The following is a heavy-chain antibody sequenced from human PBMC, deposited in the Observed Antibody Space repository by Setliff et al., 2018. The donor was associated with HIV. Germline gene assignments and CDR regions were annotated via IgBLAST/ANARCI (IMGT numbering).Heavy chain of an antibody. CDR2: IITMFGTV. Sequence: SVKVSCKASGGTFSVYGVSWLRQAPGQGLEWVGGIITMFGTVKYAQKFQGRVRITADEVTYIAYMDSSGLRYEDTAVYYCGSDFSGWYYFDMWGQGTLVTVSS. V-gene: IGHV1-69*13. J-gene: IGHJ4*02. D-gene: IGHD6-19*01. CDR1: GGTFSVYG. CDR3: GSDFSGWYYFDM.